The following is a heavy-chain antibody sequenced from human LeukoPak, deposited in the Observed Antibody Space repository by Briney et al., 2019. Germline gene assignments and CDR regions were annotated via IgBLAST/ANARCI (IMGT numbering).Heavy chain of an antibody. D-gene: IGHD2-2*01. CDR3: ARAGPAAPGTFDP. CDR2: IYYSGST. CDR1: GGSISSYY. J-gene: IGHJ5*02. Sequence: PSETLSLTCTVSGGSISSYYWSWLRQPPGKGLEWIGYIYYSGSTNYNPSLKSRVTISVDTSKNQFSLKLSSVTAADTAVYYCARAGPAAPGTFDPWGQGTLVTVSS. V-gene: IGHV4-59*01.